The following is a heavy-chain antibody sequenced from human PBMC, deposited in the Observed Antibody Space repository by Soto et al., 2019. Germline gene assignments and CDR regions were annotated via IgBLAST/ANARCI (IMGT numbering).Heavy chain of an antibody. CDR1: GFTFSSYG. D-gene: IGHD6-19*01. CDR3: ARDPGKYSSGWYYFDY. Sequence: GSLRLSCAASGFTFSSYGMHWVRQAPGKGLEWVAVIWYDGSNKYYADSVKGRFTISRDNSKNTLYLQMNSLRAEDTAVYYCARDPGKYSSGWYYFDYWGQGTLVTVSS. CDR2: IWYDGSNK. J-gene: IGHJ4*02. V-gene: IGHV3-33*01.